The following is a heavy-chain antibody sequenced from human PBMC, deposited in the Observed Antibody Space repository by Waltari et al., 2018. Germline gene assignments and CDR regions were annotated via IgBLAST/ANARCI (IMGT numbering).Heavy chain of an antibody. CDR3: ATGWVGATPHDAFDI. Sequence: EVQLVQSGAEVKKPGATVKISCKVSGYTFTDYYIPWVHQAPGKGLEWMGLVEPEEGETRYAEKFQGRVTITADTSTDTAYMELSSLRSEDTAVYYCATGWVGATPHDAFDIWGQGTMVTVSS. J-gene: IGHJ3*02. V-gene: IGHV1-69-2*01. D-gene: IGHD1-26*01. CDR2: VEPEEGET. CDR1: GYTFTDYY.